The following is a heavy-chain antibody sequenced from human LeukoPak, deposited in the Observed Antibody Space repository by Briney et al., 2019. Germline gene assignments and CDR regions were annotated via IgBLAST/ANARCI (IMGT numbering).Heavy chain of an antibody. Sequence: ASVKVSRKASGGTFSSYAISWVRQAPGQGLEWMGGIIPIFGTANYAQKFQGRVTITTDESTSTAYMELSSLRSEDTAVYYCASRRRDGYNPYYYYYMDVWGKGTTVTVSS. V-gene: IGHV1-69*05. J-gene: IGHJ6*03. CDR1: GGTFSSYA. CDR3: ASRRRDGYNPYYYYYMDV. D-gene: IGHD5-24*01. CDR2: IIPIFGTA.